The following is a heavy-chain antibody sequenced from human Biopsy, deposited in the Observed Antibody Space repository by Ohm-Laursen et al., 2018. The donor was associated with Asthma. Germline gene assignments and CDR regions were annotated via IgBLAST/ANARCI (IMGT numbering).Heavy chain of an antibody. D-gene: IGHD1-26*01. CDR2: ISFVGTNR. J-gene: IGHJ4*02. V-gene: IGHV3-30*18. CDR1: GFSFSNYG. Sequence: SLRLSCAASGFSFSNYGMHWVRQAPGKGLDWVAVISFVGTNRNYTDSVKGRFTISKDNSRNTLHLEMNGLRVEDTAVYFCAKEVFPGWELRRGPDSWGQGTLVTVSS. CDR3: AKEVFPGWELRRGPDS.